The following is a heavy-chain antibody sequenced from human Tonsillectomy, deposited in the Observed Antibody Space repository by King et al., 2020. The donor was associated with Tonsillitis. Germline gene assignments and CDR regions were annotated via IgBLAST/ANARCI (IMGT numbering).Heavy chain of an antibody. CDR3: ARGAVVVQH. CDR2: INPNNGGT. Sequence: VQLVQSGAEVKKPGASVKVSCKASGYTFTDYYMHWVRQAPGQGVEWMGWINPNNGGTNYAKKFQGRVTMTRETSITTAYMERSRLRPDDTAGYYGARGAVVVQHWGQGTLVTVSS. J-gene: IGHJ1*01. CDR1: GYTFTDYY. D-gene: IGHD2-15*01. V-gene: IGHV1-2*02.